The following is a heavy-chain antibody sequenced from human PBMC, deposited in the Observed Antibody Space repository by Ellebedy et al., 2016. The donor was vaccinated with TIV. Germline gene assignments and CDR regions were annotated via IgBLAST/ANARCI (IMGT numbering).Heavy chain of an antibody. V-gene: IGHV4-34*01. Sequence: MPSETLSLTCAVYNGSFTHYFWSWVRQPPGKGLEWIGEINASGTTNNNPSLKNRVTIPVDTPKRQFSLRLTSVTAADTAVYYCARFASRAPQYHHGMDVWGQGITVTVS. CDR3: ARFASRAPQYHHGMDV. CDR1: NGSFTHYF. CDR2: INASGTT. D-gene: IGHD2/OR15-2a*01. J-gene: IGHJ6*02.